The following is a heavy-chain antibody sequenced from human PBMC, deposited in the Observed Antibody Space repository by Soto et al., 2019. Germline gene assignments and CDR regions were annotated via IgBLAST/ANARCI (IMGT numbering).Heavy chain of an antibody. V-gene: IGHV1-2*02. D-gene: IGHD3-10*01. CDR2: INPDSGGT. J-gene: IGHJ4*02. CDR1: GYTFTDYQ. CDR3: TRHMVQGVTILSY. Sequence: ASVKVSCKASGYTFTDYQIYWVRQAPGQGLEWMGWINPDSGGTGYAQNFQGRVTMTRDTSISTAYMELSRLESDDTAVYYCTRHMVQGVTILSYWGQGTLVTV.